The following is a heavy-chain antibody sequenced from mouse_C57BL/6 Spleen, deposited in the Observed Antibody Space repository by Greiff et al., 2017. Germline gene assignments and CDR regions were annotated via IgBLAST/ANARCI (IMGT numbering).Heavy chain of an antibody. J-gene: IGHJ3*01. D-gene: IGHD1-1*01. CDR1: GFTFSDYG. CDR3: GRPDYYGSSPFAY. CDR2: ICRGSSTI. Sequence: EVQLVESGGGLVKPGGSLKLSCAASGFTFSDYGMHWVRQAPEKGLEWVAYICRGSSTIYYADTVKGRFTISRDNAKNTLFLQMTSMRSEDTAMYCCGRPDYYGSSPFAYWGQGTLVTVSA. V-gene: IGHV5-17*01.